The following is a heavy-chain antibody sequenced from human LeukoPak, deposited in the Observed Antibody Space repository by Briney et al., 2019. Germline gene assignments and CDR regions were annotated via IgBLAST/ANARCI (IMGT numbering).Heavy chain of an antibody. J-gene: IGHJ4*02. CDR2: IVVGSGNT. CDR3: AASPDYYDSSGYAYYFDY. V-gene: IGHV1-58*01. Sequence: AVKVSCMASVFTFTSSAVQGVRQARGQRLEWIGWIVVGSGNTNYAQKFQGRVTITRDMSTSTAYMELSSLRSEDTAVYYCAASPDYYDSSGYAYYFDYWGQGTLVTVSP. CDR1: VFTFTSSA. D-gene: IGHD3-22*01.